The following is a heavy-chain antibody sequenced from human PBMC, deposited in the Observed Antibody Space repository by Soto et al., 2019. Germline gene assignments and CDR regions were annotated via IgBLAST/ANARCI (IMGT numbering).Heavy chain of an antibody. J-gene: IGHJ4*02. CDR1: GFTFSSYA. Sequence: GGSLRLSCAASGFTFSSYAMSWVRQAPGKGLEWVSAISGSGGSTYYADSVKGRFTISRDNSKNTLYLQMNSLRAEDTAVYYCAKDGKGHYGGSTFDYWGQGTLVTVSS. V-gene: IGHV3-23*01. CDR3: AKDGKGHYGGSTFDY. D-gene: IGHD4-17*01. CDR2: ISGSGGST.